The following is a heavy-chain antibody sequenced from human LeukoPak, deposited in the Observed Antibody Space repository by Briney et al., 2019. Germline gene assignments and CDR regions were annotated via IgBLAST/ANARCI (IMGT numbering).Heavy chain of an antibody. CDR1: GFTFSSYA. V-gene: IGHV3-30*04. CDR2: ISYDGSNK. CDR3: ARPEYYDSSDYYY. J-gene: IGHJ4*02. D-gene: IGHD3-22*01. Sequence: SCKASGFTFSSYAMHWVRQAPGKGLEWVAVISYDGSNKYYADSVKGRFTISRDNSKNTLYLQMNSLRAEDTAVYYCARPEYYDSSDYYYWGQGTLVTVSS.